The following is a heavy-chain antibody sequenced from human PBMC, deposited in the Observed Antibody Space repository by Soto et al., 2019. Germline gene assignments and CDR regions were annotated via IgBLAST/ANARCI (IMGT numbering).Heavy chain of an antibody. V-gene: IGHV3-23*01. Sequence: GGSLRLSCAASGVVFSSYAMSWVRQDPGKGLEWVSAISGSGGSTYYADSVKGRFTISRDNSKNTLYLQMNSLRAEDTAVYYCAKYPWVGVVTTYNWFDPWGQGTLVTVSS. CDR2: ISGSGGST. CDR1: GVVFSSYA. CDR3: AKYPWVGVVTTYNWFDP. J-gene: IGHJ5*02. D-gene: IGHD3-3*01.